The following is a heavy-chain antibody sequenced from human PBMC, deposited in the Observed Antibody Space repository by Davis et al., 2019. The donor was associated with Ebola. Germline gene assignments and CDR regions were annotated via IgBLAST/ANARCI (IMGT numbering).Heavy chain of an antibody. Sequence: ASVKVSCKVSGYSRTELSMQWVRQARGKGIEWMGTVDAEDGEGIYAQKFQGRVTMTEDPSTNTGYMELSSLRSEDTSLYYCAMDDYSNSRYGMDVWGQGTTVTVSS. CDR1: GYSRTELS. J-gene: IGHJ6*02. V-gene: IGHV1-24*01. CDR3: AMDDYSNSRYGMDV. D-gene: IGHD4-11*01. CDR2: VDAEDGEG.